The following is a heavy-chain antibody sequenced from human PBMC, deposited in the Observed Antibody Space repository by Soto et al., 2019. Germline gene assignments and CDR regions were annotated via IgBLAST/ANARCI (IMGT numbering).Heavy chain of an antibody. V-gene: IGHV1-18*01. CDR3: ARDLGLSSGWFSQFDY. Sequence: ASLKVSCKASGYTFTSYGISWVRQAPGQGLEWMGWISAYNGNTNYAQKLQGRVTMTTDTSTSTAYMELRSLRSDDTAVYYCARDLGLSSGWFSQFDYWGQGTLVTVSS. J-gene: IGHJ4*02. D-gene: IGHD6-19*01. CDR1: GYTFTSYG. CDR2: ISAYNGNT.